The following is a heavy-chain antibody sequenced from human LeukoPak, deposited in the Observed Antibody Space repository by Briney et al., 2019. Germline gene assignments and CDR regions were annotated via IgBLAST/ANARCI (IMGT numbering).Heavy chain of an antibody. CDR3: VKDLRKSGMYPYDSDPSDI. J-gene: IGHJ3*02. CDR1: GFTFKTYA. V-gene: IGHV3-64D*06. CDR2: ISSNGFRA. D-gene: IGHD3-22*01. Sequence: PGGSLRLSCAASGFTFKTYAMHWVRQAPGKGLEYVSFISSNGFRAYSADSVKGRFTISRDNSMNTLYLQMSSVRSEDTAVYYCVKDLRKSGMYPYDSDPSDIWGQGTTVTVSS.